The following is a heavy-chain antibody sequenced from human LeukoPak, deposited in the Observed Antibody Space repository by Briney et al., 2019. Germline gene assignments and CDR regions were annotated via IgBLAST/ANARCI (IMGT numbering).Heavy chain of an antibody. CDR3: ARAYFYDTSGYYYGY. CDR2: ISGSGTYI. Sequence: GGSLRLSCVASGFTFNTYSMTWIRQAPGKGLELVSSISGSGTYIYYADSVKGRFTSSRDNAKNSLYLQMNGLRAEDTAVYYCARAYFYDTSGYYYGYWGQGTLVTVSS. V-gene: IGHV3-21*01. J-gene: IGHJ4*02. D-gene: IGHD3-22*01. CDR1: GFTFNTYS.